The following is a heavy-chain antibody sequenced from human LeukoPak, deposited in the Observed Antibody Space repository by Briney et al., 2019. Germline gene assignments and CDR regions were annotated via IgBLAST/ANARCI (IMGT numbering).Heavy chain of an antibody. Sequence: GGSLRLSCAASGFTFSSYWMSWVRQAPGKGLEWVANIKQDGSEKHYVDSVKGQFTISRDNAKNPMSLQMNSLRAEDTAVYYCASTKRFCTSTTCHYYFDYWGRGTLVTVSS. CDR3: ASTKRFCTSTTCHYYFDY. CDR2: IKQDGSEK. J-gene: IGHJ4*02. CDR1: GFTFSSYW. D-gene: IGHD2-2*01. V-gene: IGHV3-7*01.